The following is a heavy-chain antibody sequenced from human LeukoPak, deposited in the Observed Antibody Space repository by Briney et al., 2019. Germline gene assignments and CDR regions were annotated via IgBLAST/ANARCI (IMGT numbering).Heavy chain of an antibody. D-gene: IGHD5-18*01. J-gene: IGHJ4*02. CDR2: ISAYNGNT. CDR3: ARSSALEDTAMGNY. V-gene: IGHV1-18*01. Sequence: ASVKVSCKASGGTFSSYTISWVRQAPGQGLEWMGWISAYNGNTNYAQKLQGRVTMTTDTSTSTAYMELRSLRSDDTAVYYCARSSALEDTAMGNYWGQGTLVTVSS. CDR1: GGTFSSYT.